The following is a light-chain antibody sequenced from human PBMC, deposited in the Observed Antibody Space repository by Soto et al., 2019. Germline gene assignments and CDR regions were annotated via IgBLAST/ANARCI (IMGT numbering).Light chain of an antibody. Sequence: DIQMTRAPSPLSASVGDRVTITCRASQTISTYLNWYQQKPGKAPKLLIYGASSLQSGVPSRFSGSGSGTDFTLTISSLQPEDFGTYYCQQSFSTPRTFCQGTKVDIK. CDR3: QQSFSTPRT. V-gene: IGKV1-39*01. CDR1: QTISTY. J-gene: IGKJ1*01. CDR2: GAS.